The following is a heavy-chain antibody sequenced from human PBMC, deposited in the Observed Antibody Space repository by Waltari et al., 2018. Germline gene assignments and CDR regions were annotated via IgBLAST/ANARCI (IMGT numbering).Heavy chain of an antibody. J-gene: IGHJ3*02. D-gene: IGHD1-26*01. CDR1: GFTFSRYW. CDR3: ARDLGATSAFDI. Sequence: EVQLVESGGGLVQPGGSLRLSCAASGFTFSRYWMSWVRQAPGKGLEWVANIKQDGSEKYYVDSVKGRFTISRDNAKNSLYLQMNSLRAEDTAVYYCARDLGATSAFDIWGQGTMVTVSS. CDR2: IKQDGSEK. V-gene: IGHV3-7*01.